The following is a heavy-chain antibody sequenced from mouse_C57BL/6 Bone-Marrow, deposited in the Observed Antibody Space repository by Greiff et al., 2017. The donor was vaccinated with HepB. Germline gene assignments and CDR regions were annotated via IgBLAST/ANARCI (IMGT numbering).Heavy chain of an antibody. V-gene: IGHV2-6-1*01. Sequence: VHLVESGPGLVAPSQSLSITCTVSGFSLTSYGVHWVRQPPGKGLEWLVVIWSDGSTTYNSAPKSRLSISKDNSKSQFFLKMNSLQTDDTAMYYCARHNYSTGAMDYWGQGTSVTVSS. CDR2: IWSDGST. D-gene: IGHD2-5*01. CDR3: ARHNYSTGAMDY. CDR1: GFSLTSYG. J-gene: IGHJ4*01.